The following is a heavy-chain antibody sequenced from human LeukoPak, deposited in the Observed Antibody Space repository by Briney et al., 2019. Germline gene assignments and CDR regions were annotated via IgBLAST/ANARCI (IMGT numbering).Heavy chain of an antibody. Sequence: ASVKVSCKASGYTFTGYYVHWVRQAPGQGLEWMGGIIPIFGTANYAQKFQGRVTITADKSTSTAYMELSSLRSEDTAVYYCASTYCGGDCYEYYFDYWGQGTLVTVSS. CDR3: ASTYCGGDCYEYYFDY. CDR1: GYTFTGYY. J-gene: IGHJ4*02. D-gene: IGHD2-21*02. CDR2: IIPIFGTA. V-gene: IGHV1-69*06.